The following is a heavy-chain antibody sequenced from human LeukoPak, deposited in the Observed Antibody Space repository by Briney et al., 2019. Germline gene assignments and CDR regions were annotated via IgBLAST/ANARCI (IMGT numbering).Heavy chain of an antibody. D-gene: IGHD6-6*01. CDR1: GFTFSGHW. Sequence: GGSLRLSCAASGFTFSGHWMSWVRQAPGKGLEWVANIKQDGSEEVYVDSVKGRFTISRDNAKNSLFLQMNTLRAEDTAVYYCARDPYSSTWSYGMDVWGQGTTVTVSS. V-gene: IGHV3-7*05. J-gene: IGHJ6*02. CDR3: ARDPYSSTWSYGMDV. CDR2: IKQDGSEE.